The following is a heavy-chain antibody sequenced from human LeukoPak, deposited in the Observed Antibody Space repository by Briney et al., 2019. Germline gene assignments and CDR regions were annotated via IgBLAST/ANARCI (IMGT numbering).Heavy chain of an antibody. V-gene: IGHV3-73*01. Sequence: GGSLRLSCAASGFTFSGSGVHWVRQASGRGLEWVGRIKDKANNYATAYAAWVEGRFTITRDDSKNTAYLQMNSLKTEDTAVYYCTELRAHAFDIWGQGTMVTVSS. CDR3: TELRAHAFDI. CDR2: IKDKANNYAT. CDR1: GFTFSGSG. D-gene: IGHD3-10*01. J-gene: IGHJ3*02.